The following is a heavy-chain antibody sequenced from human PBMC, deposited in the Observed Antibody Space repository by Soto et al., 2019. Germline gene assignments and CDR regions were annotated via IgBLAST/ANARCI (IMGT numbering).Heavy chain of an antibody. CDR3: AKEGSPPFFQH. V-gene: IGHV3-23*01. D-gene: IGHD3-10*01. CDR2: ISEGGDRT. J-gene: IGHJ4*02. CDR1: GFSVTDNY. Sequence: PGGSLRLSCAASGFSVTDNYLTWVRQAPGKGLEWVSAISEGGDRTYYQESVKGRFTISRDNSKNTVSLLLTSLRDDDTAVYYCAKEGSPPFFQHWGQGTLVTVSS.